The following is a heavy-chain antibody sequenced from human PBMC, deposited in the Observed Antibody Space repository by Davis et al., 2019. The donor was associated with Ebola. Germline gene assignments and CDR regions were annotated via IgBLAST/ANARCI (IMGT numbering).Heavy chain of an antibody. V-gene: IGHV6-1*01. CDR1: GDSVASNRAA. D-gene: IGHD5-24*01. Sequence: HSQTLSLTCAISGDSVASNRAAWNWIRQSPSRGLEWLGRTYYRSKWYNDYAVSVKSRITINPDTSKNHFSLQLNSVTPEDTAVYYCARDGDDYNAFDYWGQGTLVTVSS. J-gene: IGHJ4*02. CDR3: ARDGDDYNAFDY. CDR2: TYYRSKWYN.